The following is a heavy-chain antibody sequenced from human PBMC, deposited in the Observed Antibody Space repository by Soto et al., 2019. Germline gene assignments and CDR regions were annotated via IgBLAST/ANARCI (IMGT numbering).Heavy chain of an antibody. V-gene: IGHV3-30*18. Sequence: QVQLVESGGGVVQPGRSLRLSCAASGFTFSSYGMHWVRQAPGKGLEWVAVISYDGSNKYYADSVKGRFTISRDNSKNTLYLQMNSLRAEDTAGYYCAKAKVHYVSRGYSGIDYWGQGTLVTVSS. CDR3: AKAKVHYVSRGYSGIDY. CDR1: GFTFSSYG. J-gene: IGHJ4*02. CDR2: ISYDGSNK. D-gene: IGHD3-22*01.